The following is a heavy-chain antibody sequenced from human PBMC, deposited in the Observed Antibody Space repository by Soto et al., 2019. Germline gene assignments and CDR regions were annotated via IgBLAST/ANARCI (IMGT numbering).Heavy chain of an antibody. CDR3: ARWTVTTDYYYGLDV. CDR1: GYTFTSYY. J-gene: IGHJ6*02. CDR2: INPSGGST. D-gene: IGHD4-17*01. V-gene: IGHV1-46*01. Sequence: ASVKVSCKASGYTFTSYYMHWVRQAPGQGLEWMGIINPSGGSTSYAQKFQGRVTMTRDTSTSTVYMELSSLRSEDTAVYYCARWTVTTDYYYGLDVWGQGATVTVSS.